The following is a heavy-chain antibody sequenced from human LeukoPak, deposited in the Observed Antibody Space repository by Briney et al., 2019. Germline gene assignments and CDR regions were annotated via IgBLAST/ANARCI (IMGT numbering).Heavy chain of an antibody. D-gene: IGHD1-14*01. J-gene: IGHJ4*02. CDR1: GFTVSSNF. CDR3: ARGAIPAVLYYFDY. CDR2: IFSGGTI. Sequence: GGSLRLSCAASGFTVSSNFMSWVRQAPGKGLGWVSVIFSGGTIYYADSVKGRFTISRDNSKNTLYLQINNLRAEDTAVYYCARGAIPAVLYYFDYWGQGSLVTVSS. V-gene: IGHV3-66*01.